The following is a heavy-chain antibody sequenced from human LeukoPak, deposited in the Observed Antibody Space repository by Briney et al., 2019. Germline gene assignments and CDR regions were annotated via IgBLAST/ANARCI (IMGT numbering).Heavy chain of an antibody. D-gene: IGHD6-19*01. CDR3: ARDSSGSINWFDP. V-gene: IGHV4-39*02. CDR1: GGSISSSSYY. J-gene: IGHJ5*02. Sequence: SETLSLTCTVSGGSISSSSYYWGWIRQPPGKGLEWIANIYYSGSTYYNPSLKSRVTISVDTSKNQLSLKLSAVTAADTAVYYCARDSSGSINWFDPWGQGTLVTVSS. CDR2: IYYSGST.